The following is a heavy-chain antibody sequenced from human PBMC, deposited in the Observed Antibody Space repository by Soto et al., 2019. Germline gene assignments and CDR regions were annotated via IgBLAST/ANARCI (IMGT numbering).Heavy chain of an antibody. CDR2: IIPIFGTA. J-gene: IGHJ6*02. CDR3: ARHPGGRGYYYGMDV. Sequence: SVKVSCKASGGTFSSYAISWVRQAPGQGLEWMGGIIPIFGTANYAQKFQGRVTITADESTSTAYMGLSSLRSEDTAVYYCARHPGGRGYYYGMDVWGQGTKVTVSS. D-gene: IGHD2-15*01. CDR1: GGTFSSYA. V-gene: IGHV1-69*13.